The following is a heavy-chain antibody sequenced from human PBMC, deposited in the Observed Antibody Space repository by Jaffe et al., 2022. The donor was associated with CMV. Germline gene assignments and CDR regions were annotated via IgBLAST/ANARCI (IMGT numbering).Heavy chain of an antibody. CDR2: ISGSGGST. D-gene: IGHD3-3*01. J-gene: IGHJ6*02. Sequence: EVQLLESGGGLVQPGGSLRLSCAASGFTFSSYAMSWVRQAPGKGLEWVSAISGSGGSTYYADSVKGRFTISRDNSKNTLYLQMNSLRAEDTAVYYCAKAPHFWTPQEAANYYYGMDVWGQGTTVTVSS. V-gene: IGHV3-23*01. CDR1: GFTFSSYA. CDR3: AKAPHFWTPQEAANYYYGMDV.